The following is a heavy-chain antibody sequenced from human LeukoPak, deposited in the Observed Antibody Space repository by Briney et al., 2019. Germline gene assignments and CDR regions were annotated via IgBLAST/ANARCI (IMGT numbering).Heavy chain of an antibody. J-gene: IGHJ3*02. CDR1: GFTFSSYG. CDR3: ARDLMVVVVPIGAFDI. Sequence: GGSLRLSCAASGFTFSSYGMHWVRQAPGKGLEWVSYISSSSSTIYYADSVKGRFTISRDNAKNSLYLQMNSLRAEDTAVYYCARDLMVVVVPIGAFDIWGQGTMVTVSS. V-gene: IGHV3-48*01. CDR2: ISSSSSTI. D-gene: IGHD2-15*01.